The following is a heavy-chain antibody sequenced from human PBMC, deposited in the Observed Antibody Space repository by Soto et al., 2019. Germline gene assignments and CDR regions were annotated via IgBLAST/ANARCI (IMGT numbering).Heavy chain of an antibody. V-gene: IGHV5-51*01. CDR3: AGVRILTDLLRSFDY. CDR1: GYRFTSYW. J-gene: IGHJ4*02. CDR2: VYVYDSYT. D-gene: IGHD3-3*01. Sequence: ESLNISCDDSGYRFTSYWIAWVRQMPWKGLEWMGIVYVYDSYTKYSPSFEGQVTISDDKSLNSAYLQWTSLRASDTAMYYCAGVRILTDLLRSFDYWGKGNRVTVSA.